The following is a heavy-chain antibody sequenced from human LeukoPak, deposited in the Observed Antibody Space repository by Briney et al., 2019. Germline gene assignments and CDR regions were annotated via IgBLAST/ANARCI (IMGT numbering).Heavy chain of an antibody. CDR1: GGSFSGYY. J-gene: IGHJ5*02. V-gene: IGHV4-31*11. Sequence: SETLSLTCAVYGGSFSGYYWSWIRQHPGKGLEWIGYIYYSGSTYYNPSLKSRVTISVDTSKNQFSLKLSSVTAADTAVYYCASSSDLYSSSWYLVFDPWGQGTLVTVSS. D-gene: IGHD6-13*01. CDR3: ASSSDLYSSSWYLVFDP. CDR2: IYYSGST.